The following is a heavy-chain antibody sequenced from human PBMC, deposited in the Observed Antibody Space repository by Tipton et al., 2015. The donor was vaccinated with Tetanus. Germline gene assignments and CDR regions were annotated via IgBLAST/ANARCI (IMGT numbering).Heavy chain of an antibody. CDR2: ISAYNGNT. CDR3: AREPPPIYSGSYGGDY. V-gene: IGHV1-18*01. CDR1: GYTFISYG. Sequence: QSGAEVKKPGASVKVSCKASGYTFISYGISWVRQAPGQGLEWMGWISAYNGNTNYAQKLQGRVTMTTDTSTSTAYMELRSLRSDDTAVYYCAREPPPIYSGSYGGDYWGQGTLVTVSS. D-gene: IGHD1-26*01. J-gene: IGHJ4*02.